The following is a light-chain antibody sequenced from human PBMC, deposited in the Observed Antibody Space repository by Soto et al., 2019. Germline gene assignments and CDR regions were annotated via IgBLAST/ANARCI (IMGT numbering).Light chain of an antibody. Sequence: QLVLTQPPSASGSLGQSVTISCSGASSDIGGYNYVAWYQQHPGKAPKLIIYEVNKRPSGVPDRFSGSKSGNTASLTVSGLQAEDEADYSCSSYAGGNNLLFGGGTKLTVL. CDR2: EVN. CDR1: SSDIGGYNY. J-gene: IGLJ2*01. V-gene: IGLV2-8*01. CDR3: SSYAGGNNLL.